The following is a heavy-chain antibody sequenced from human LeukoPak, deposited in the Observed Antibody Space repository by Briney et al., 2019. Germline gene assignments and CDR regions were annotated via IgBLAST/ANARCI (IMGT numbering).Heavy chain of an antibody. J-gene: IGHJ4*02. V-gene: IGHV5-51*01. CDR1: GYSFTSYW. CDR3: ARQPAYGANPWYFDY. D-gene: IGHD4-23*01. Sequence: GESLKISCKGSGYSFTSYWIGWVRQMPGKGLEWMGIIYPGDSDTRYSPSFQGQVTISADKSISTAYLQWSSLKASDTAMYYCARQPAYGANPWYFDYWGQGTLVTVSS. CDR2: IYPGDSDT.